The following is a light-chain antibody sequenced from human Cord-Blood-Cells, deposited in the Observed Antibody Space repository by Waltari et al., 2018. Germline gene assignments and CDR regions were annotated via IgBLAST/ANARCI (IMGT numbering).Light chain of an antibody. V-gene: IGLV4-69*01. CDR1: SGHCSYA. CDR2: LNSDGSH. Sequence: QLVMTQYPSASASLGASVKLTCTLSSGHCSYAFAGHQQQPEKGPRYLMKLNSDGSHSKGDGIPDRFSGSSSGAERYLTISSLQSEDEADYYCQTWGTGIRVFGGGTKLTVL. J-gene: IGLJ3*02. CDR3: QTWGTGIRV.